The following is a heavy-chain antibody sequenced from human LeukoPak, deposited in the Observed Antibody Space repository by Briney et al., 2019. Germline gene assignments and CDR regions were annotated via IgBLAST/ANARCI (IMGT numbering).Heavy chain of an antibody. D-gene: IGHD3-22*01. Sequence: SETLSLTCTVSGGSVSTGSYYWSWIRQPPGKGLEWIGSIYYSGSTYYNPSLKSRVTISVDTSKNQFSLKLSSVTAADTAVYYCARYLYDSSGYYYATDDAFDIWGQGTMVTVSS. V-gene: IGHV4-39*07. CDR3: ARYLYDSSGYYYATDDAFDI. CDR1: GGSVSTGSYY. CDR2: IYYSGST. J-gene: IGHJ3*02.